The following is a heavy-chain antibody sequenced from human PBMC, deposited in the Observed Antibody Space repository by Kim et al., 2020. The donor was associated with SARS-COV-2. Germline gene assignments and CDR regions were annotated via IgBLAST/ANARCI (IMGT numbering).Heavy chain of an antibody. D-gene: IGHD3-10*01. CDR1: GYTFTNYG. J-gene: IGHJ6*02. CDR2: ISVYNGNT. Sequence: ASVKVSCKASGYTFTNYGISWVRQAPGQGLEWMGWISVYNGNTNYAQKLQGRVTMTTDTSTSTAYMELRSLRSDDTAVYYCARDKGRRYYYGSGSYYQTLYGMDVWGQGTTVTVSS. CDR3: ARDKGRRYYYGSGSYYQTLYGMDV. V-gene: IGHV1-18*01.